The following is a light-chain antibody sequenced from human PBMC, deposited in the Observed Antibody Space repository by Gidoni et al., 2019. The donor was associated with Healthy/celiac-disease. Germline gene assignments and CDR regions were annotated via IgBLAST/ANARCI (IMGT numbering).Light chain of an antibody. J-gene: IGKJ1*01. CDR2: AAS. Sequence: DIQMTQSPSSLSASVGDRVTITCRASQSISSYLNWYQQKPGKAPKLLIYAASSLQSGFPSWFSVSGSGTDFTLTISSLQPEDFATYYCQRSYSTSWTFGQGTKVEIK. V-gene: IGKV1-39*01. CDR1: QSISSY. CDR3: QRSYSTSWT.